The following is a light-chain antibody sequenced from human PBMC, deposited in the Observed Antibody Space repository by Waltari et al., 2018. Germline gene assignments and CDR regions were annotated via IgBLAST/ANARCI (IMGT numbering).Light chain of an antibody. Sequence: DIQMTQSPSTLSASVGDRVTITCRASQSISSWLAWYQQKPGKAPKLLIYKASSLESGVPSRFSGSGSGTECTLTISSLQPDDFATYYCQQYNSYSRTFGQGTKVEIK. J-gene: IGKJ1*01. CDR2: KAS. CDR1: QSISSW. V-gene: IGKV1-5*03. CDR3: QQYNSYSRT.